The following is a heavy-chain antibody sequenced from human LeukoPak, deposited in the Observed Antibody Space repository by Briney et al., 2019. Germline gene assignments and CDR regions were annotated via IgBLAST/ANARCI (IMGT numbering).Heavy chain of an antibody. CDR2: ISVSGDNT. V-gene: IGHV3-23*01. CDR3: AKPYSTSVQRYFDN. Sequence: GGSLRLSCAASGFTFSSHAMSWVRQAPGKGLEWVSAISVSGDNTYYADSVKGRFTISRDNSKNTLYLQLNSLRAEDTALYYCAKPYSTSVQRYFDNWGQGTLVTVSS. CDR1: GFTFSSHA. J-gene: IGHJ4*02. D-gene: IGHD2-2*01.